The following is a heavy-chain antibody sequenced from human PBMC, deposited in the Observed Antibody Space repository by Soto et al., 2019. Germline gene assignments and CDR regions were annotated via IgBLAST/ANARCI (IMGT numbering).Heavy chain of an antibody. D-gene: IGHD3-10*01. CDR3: ARDTDYYGSGTYRGFDP. J-gene: IGHJ5*02. CDR2: VYYSGST. CDR1: GGSISSYY. V-gene: IGHV4-59*01. Sequence: LSLTCTASGGSISSYYWSWIRQPPGKGLEWIGYVYYSGSTKYNPSLKSRVTISVDTSKNQFSLKLTSVTAADTAVYYCARDTDYYGSGTYRGFDPWGQGTLVTVSS.